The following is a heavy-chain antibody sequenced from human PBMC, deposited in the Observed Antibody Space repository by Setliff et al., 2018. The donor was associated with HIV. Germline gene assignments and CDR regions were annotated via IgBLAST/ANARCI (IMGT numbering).Heavy chain of an antibody. V-gene: IGHV4-38-2*02. CDR3: VRDAVDSAGDY. J-gene: IGHJ4*02. CDR2: IDHSGKT. Sequence: LSLTCTVSGDSISSDFYWGRIRQPPGKGLEWIGSIDHSGKTFYKSSLKSRVTISVDTSKNTFSLRLTSMTAADTAVYYCVRDAVDSAGDYWGQGKVVTVSS. CDR1: GDSISSDFY. D-gene: IGHD6-25*01.